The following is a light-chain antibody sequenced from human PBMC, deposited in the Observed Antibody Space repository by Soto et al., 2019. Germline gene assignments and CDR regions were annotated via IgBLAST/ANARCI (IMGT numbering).Light chain of an antibody. CDR1: QSIRSN. J-gene: IGKJ4*01. Sequence: EIVMTQSPATLSVSPGEGATLSCRASQSIRSNLAWYQQKPGQAPRLLIYGASTRATGIPARFSGSGSGTEFTLIISSLQSEDFAVYYCQQYIMWPSLTFGGGTKVDIK. CDR2: GAS. CDR3: QQYIMWPSLT. V-gene: IGKV3-15*01.